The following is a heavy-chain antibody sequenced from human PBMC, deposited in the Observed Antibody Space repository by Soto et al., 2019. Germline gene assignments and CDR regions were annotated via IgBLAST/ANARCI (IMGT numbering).Heavy chain of an antibody. CDR3: AGAYYYDSSGYTWDY. CDR2: IIPILGIA. Sequence: QVQLVQSGAEVKKPGSSVKVSCKASGGTFSSYTISWVRQAPGQGLEWMGRIIPILGIANYAQKFQGRVTITADKSTSTAYMELSSLRSEDTAVYYCAGAYYYDSSGYTWDYWGQGTLVTVSS. J-gene: IGHJ4*02. CDR1: GGTFSSYT. V-gene: IGHV1-69*02. D-gene: IGHD3-22*01.